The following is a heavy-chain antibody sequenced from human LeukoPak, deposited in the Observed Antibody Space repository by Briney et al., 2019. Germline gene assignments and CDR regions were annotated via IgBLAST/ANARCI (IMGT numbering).Heavy chain of an antibody. J-gene: IGHJ4*02. CDR2: IIGSSGST. D-gene: IGHD5-12*01. CDR3: AKGAYDYVEIAYFDY. Sequence: GGSLRLSCVASGFSLDNFAMNWVRQAPGRGVEWVSLIIGSSGSTFYADSVKGRFTISRDKSKNTLYLQINSMRAEDTAVYYCAKGAYDYVEIAYFDYWGQGSLVTVSS. V-gene: IGHV3-23*01. CDR1: GFSLDNFA.